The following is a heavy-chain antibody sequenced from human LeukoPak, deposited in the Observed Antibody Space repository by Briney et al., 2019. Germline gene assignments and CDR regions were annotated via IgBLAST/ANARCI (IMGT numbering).Heavy chain of an antibody. J-gene: IGHJ6*03. V-gene: IGHV1-69*05. CDR2: IIPIFGTA. Sequence: ASVKVSCKASGGTFSSYAISWVRQAPGQGLAWMGGIIPIFGTANYAQEFQGRVTITTDESTSTAYMELSSLRSEDTAVYYCARGEHSYCTSTGCYYYYMDVWGKGTTVTVSS. CDR3: ARGEHSYCTSTGCYYYYMDV. CDR1: GGTFSSYA. D-gene: IGHD2-2*01.